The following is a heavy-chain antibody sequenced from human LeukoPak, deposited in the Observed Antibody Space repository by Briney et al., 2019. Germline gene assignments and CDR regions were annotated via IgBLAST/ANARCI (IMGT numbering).Heavy chain of an antibody. V-gene: IGHV3-23*01. Sequence: GGSLRLSCAASGFTFNNYAMSWVRQAPGKGLEWVSGISGSGGRTFYADFVKGRFSISRDNSKNTLYLQMNGLRAEDTAVYYCGKAPPYSGSYSVDYWGQGTLVTVSS. J-gene: IGHJ4*02. CDR3: GKAPPYSGSYSVDY. D-gene: IGHD1-26*01. CDR2: ISGSGGRT. CDR1: GFTFNNYA.